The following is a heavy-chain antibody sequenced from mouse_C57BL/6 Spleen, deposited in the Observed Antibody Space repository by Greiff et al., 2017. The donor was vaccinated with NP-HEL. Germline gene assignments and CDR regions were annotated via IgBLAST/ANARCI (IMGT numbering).Heavy chain of an antibody. CDR1: GYTFTSYW. J-gene: IGHJ2*01. CDR2: IYPGSGST. CDR3: ARGGLLRPPNAFGG. D-gene: IGHD1-2*01. V-gene: IGHV1-55*01. Sequence: QVQLKQPGAELVKPGASVKLSCKASGYTFTSYWITWVKQRPGQGLEWIGDIYPGSGSTNYNEKFKSKATLTVDTSSSTAYMQHSSLTSEDSAVYYCARGGLLRPPNAFGGWGQGTTVTVSS.